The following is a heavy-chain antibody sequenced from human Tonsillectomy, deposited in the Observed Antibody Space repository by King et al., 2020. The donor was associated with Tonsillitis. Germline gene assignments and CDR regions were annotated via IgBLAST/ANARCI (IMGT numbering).Heavy chain of an antibody. CDR3: ARGPSTWLQNEYYVDF. Sequence: VQLQQWGAGLLKPSETLSLTCAVYGGSFSGYYWSWIRQPPGKGLEWIGEINHSGSTNYTLSLKSRVTISVDTSNSQVSLRLSSVTAADTAVYYCARGPSTWLQNEYYVDFWGQGILVTVSS. CDR2: INHSGST. J-gene: IGHJ4*02. CDR1: GGSFSGYY. D-gene: IGHD6-19*01. V-gene: IGHV4-34*01.